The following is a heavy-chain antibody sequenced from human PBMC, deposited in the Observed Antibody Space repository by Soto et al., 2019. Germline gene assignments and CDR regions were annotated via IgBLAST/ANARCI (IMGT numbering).Heavy chain of an antibody. Sequence: SETMSLNCTVSRASSNSACYYWSWIRQRPWEGLEWIGFIYXSGNLYHTPSLESRLVLSVDTSTNQCSLELDFMTAGDTAVYYCARGPSPVWRSYRLAYFESGGQGIPVTVSS. CDR1: RASSNSACYY. V-gene: IGHV4-31*03. CDR2: IYXSGNL. CDR3: ARGPSPVWRSYRLAYFES. J-gene: IGHJ1*01. D-gene: IGHD3-16*02.